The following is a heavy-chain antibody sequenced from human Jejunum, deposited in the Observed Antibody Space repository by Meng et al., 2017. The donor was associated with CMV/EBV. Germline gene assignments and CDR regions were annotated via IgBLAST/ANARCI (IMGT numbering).Heavy chain of an antibody. Sequence: QVQLVESGGXMVQPGGSLRLSCAASGFTFSSYGIHWVRQAPGKGLEWVAFIRYDGSNKYYADSVKGRFTISRDTSKNTLYLQMNSLTAEDTAVYYCAKDRGGGEYYFDYWGQGTLVTVSS. CDR3: AKDRGGGEYYFDY. D-gene: IGHD3-16*01. J-gene: IGHJ4*02. CDR1: GFTFSSYG. CDR2: IRYDGSNK. V-gene: IGHV3-30*02.